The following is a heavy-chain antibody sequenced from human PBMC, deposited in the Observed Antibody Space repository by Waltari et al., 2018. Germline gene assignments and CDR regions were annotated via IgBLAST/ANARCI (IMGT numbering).Heavy chain of an antibody. D-gene: IGHD3-3*01. CDR2: IRSKAYGGTT. CDR3: SSIFGVVHVPNFDY. Sequence: EVQLVESGGGLVQPGGSLRLSCAASGFTFSSYSMNCVRQAPGKGLEWVGFIRSKAYGGTTEYAASVKGRFTISRDDSKSIAYLQMNSLKTEDTAVYYCSSIFGVVHVPNFDYWGQGTLVTVSS. CDR1: GFTFSSYS. J-gene: IGHJ4*02. V-gene: IGHV3-49*04.